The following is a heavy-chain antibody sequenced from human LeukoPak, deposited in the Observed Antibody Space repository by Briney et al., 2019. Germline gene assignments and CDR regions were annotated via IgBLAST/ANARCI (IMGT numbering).Heavy chain of an antibody. CDR1: GGSISSSSYY. CDR3: ASSGHYYMGPEEAAMAIDY. D-gene: IGHD3-22*01. V-gene: IGHV4-39*01. CDR2: IYYSGST. J-gene: IGHJ4*02. Sequence: PSETLSLTCTVSGGSISSSSYYWGWIRQPPGKGLEWIGSIYYSGSTYYNPSLKSRVTISVDTSKNQFSLKLSSVTAADTAVYYCASSGHYYMGPEEAAMAIDYRGQGTLVTVSS.